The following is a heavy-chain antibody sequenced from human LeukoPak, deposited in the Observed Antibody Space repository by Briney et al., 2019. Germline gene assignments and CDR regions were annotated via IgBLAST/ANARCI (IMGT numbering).Heavy chain of an antibody. D-gene: IGHD2-8*01. CDR2: IWYEGSNK. Sequence: GGSLRLSCAVSGFTFSNYDMHWVRQAPGKGLEWVAVIWYEGSNKYYADSVKGRFTISRDNSKKTLYLQMNTLRAEDTAVYYCARDPGGVVYFDYWGQGTLVTVST. CDR1: GFTFSNYD. J-gene: IGHJ4*02. CDR3: ARDPGGVVYFDY. V-gene: IGHV3-33*01.